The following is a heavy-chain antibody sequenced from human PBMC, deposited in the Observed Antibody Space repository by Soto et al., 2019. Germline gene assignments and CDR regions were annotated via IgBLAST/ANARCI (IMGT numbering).Heavy chain of an antibody. CDR1: GFTFSSYA. CDR2: ISGSGGST. CDR3: ATTPWGIYCSGGSCYPGGYYYYMDV. Sequence: GGSLRLSCAASGFTFSSYAMSWVRQAPGKGLEWVSAISGSGGSTYYADSVKGRFTISRDNSKNTLYLQMNSLRAEDTAVYYCATTPWGIYCSGGSCYPGGYYYYMDVWGKGTTVTVSS. D-gene: IGHD2-15*01. J-gene: IGHJ6*03. V-gene: IGHV3-23*01.